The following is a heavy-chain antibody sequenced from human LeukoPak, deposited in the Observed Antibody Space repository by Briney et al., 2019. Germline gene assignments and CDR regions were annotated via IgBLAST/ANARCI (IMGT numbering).Heavy chain of an antibody. CDR1: GFTFSSYA. Sequence: GGSLRLSCAASGFTFSSYAMHWVRQAPGKGLEWVAVISYDGSNKYYVDSVKGRFTISRDNSKNTLYLQMNSLRAEDTAVYYCARDSRRYNWNYGNYFDYWGQGTLVTVSS. CDR2: ISYDGSNK. CDR3: ARDSRRYNWNYGNYFDY. D-gene: IGHD1-7*01. V-gene: IGHV3-30-3*01. J-gene: IGHJ4*02.